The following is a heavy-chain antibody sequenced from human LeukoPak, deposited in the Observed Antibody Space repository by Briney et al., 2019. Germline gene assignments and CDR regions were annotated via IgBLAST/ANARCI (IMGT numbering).Heavy chain of an antibody. Sequence: PSETLSLTCTVSGYSISSGYYWGWIRQPPGKGLEWIGSIYYSGSTYYNPSLKSRVTISVDTSKNQFSLKLSSVTAADTAVYYCARVYGDIVVVPAASNAFDIWGQGTMVTVSS. D-gene: IGHD2-2*01. V-gene: IGHV4-38-2*02. CDR3: ARVYGDIVVVPAASNAFDI. CDR1: GYSISSGYY. J-gene: IGHJ3*02. CDR2: IYYSGST.